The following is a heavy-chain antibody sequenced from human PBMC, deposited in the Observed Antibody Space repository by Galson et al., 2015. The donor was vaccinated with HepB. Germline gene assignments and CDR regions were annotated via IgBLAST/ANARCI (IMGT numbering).Heavy chain of an antibody. CDR2: IKQDGSEK. CDR3: ARVQRYCSSTSCYGGTPKPFGGMDV. J-gene: IGHJ6*02. V-gene: IGHV3-7*03. CDR1: GFTFSSYW. D-gene: IGHD2-2*01. Sequence: SLRLSCAASGFTFSSYWMSWVRQAPGKGLEWVANIKQDGSEKYYVDSVKGRFTISRDNAKNSLYLQMNSLRAEDTAVYYCARVQRYCSSTSCYGGTPKPFGGMDVWGQGTTVTVSS.